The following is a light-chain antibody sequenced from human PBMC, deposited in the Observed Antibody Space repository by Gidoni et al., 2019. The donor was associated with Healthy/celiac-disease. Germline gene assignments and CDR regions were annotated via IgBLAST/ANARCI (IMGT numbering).Light chain of an antibody. J-gene: IGKJ1*01. CDR2: LGS. CDR3: MQALQTSWT. CDR1: KSLLHSNGYNY. Sequence: DIVMTHSPLTLRVTSGETASISCRSSKSLLHSNGYNYLDWYLQKPGQSPQLLIYLGSNRASGVPDRCSGSGSGTDFTLKISRVEAEDVGVYYCMQALQTSWTFGQGTKVEIK. V-gene: IGKV2-28*01.